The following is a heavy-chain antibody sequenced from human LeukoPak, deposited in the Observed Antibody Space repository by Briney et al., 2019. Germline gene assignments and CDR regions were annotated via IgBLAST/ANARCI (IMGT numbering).Heavy chain of an antibody. CDR3: ARDQLPDNWFDP. J-gene: IGHJ5*02. CDR1: GGSISSYY. V-gene: IGHV4-59*12. CDR2: IYYSGST. D-gene: IGHD1-26*01. Sequence: SETLSLTCTVSGGSISSYYWSWIRQPPGKGLEWIGYIYYSGSTNYNPSLKSRVTISVDTSKNQFSLKLSSVTAADTAVYYCARDQLPDNWFDPWGQGTLVTVSS.